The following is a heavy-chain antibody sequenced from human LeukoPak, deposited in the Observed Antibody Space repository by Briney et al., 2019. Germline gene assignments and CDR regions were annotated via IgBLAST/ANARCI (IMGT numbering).Heavy chain of an antibody. D-gene: IGHD1-26*01. CDR2: INPNSGGT. CDR3: ARKRWELHFNWFDP. V-gene: IGHV1-2*02. J-gene: IGHJ5*02. Sequence: ASVKVSCKASGYTFTGYYMHWVRQAPGQGLQWMGWINPNSGGTNYAQKFQGRVTMTRGTSISTAYMELSRLRSDDTAVYYCARKRWELHFNWFDPWGQGTLVTVSS. CDR1: GYTFTGYY.